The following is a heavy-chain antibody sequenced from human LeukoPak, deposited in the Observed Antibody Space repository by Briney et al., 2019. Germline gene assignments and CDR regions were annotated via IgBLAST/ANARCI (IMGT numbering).Heavy chain of an antibody. Sequence: SQTLSVTCAISGDRVSSNSAAWNWIRQSPSRGLEWLGRTYYRSKRNNDYAVSVKSRITINPDTSKNQFSLQLKSVTPEDTAVYYCARDLGYSSTFLAFDTWGQGTRVTVSS. J-gene: IGHJ3*02. D-gene: IGHD6-19*01. CDR3: ARDLGYSSTFLAFDT. CDR1: GDRVSSNSAA. CDR2: TYYRSKRNN. V-gene: IGHV6-1*01.